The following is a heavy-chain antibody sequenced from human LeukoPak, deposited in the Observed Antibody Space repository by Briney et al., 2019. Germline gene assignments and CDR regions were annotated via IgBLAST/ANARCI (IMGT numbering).Heavy chain of an antibody. J-gene: IGHJ3*02. CDR2: IHYSGST. V-gene: IGHV4-39*07. CDR1: GGSISSSSYF. CDR3: ARPATPGRAVAFDI. D-gene: IGHD2-15*01. Sequence: SETLSLTCTVSGGSISSSSYFWAWIRQPPGKGLEWIGSIHYSGSTYYNPSLQSRVTISIDTSKNQFSLRLRFVTAADTAVYYCARPATPGRAVAFDIWGQGTMVTVSS.